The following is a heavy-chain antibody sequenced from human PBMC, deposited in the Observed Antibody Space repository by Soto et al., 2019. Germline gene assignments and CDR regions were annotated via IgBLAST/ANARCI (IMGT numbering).Heavy chain of an antibody. V-gene: IGHV4-34*01. D-gene: IGHD1-1*01. Sequence: QVQLQQWGAGLLKPSEPLSLTCAVYCGPFSGYYWSWIRQPPGKGLEWIGEINHSGSTNYNPSLKSRVTISVDTSKNQFSLKLSSVTAADTAVYYWATYHSNWNYYEYWGQGTLVTVSS. CDR1: CGPFSGYY. CDR2: INHSGST. J-gene: IGHJ4*02. CDR3: ATYHSNWNYYEY.